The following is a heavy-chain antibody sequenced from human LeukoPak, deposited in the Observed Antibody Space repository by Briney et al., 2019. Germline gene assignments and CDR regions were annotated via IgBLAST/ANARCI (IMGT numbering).Heavy chain of an antibody. D-gene: IGHD1-26*01. J-gene: IGHJ4*02. CDR1: GYTLTELS. Sequence: GASVKVSCKVSGYTLTELSMHWVRQAPGKGLEWMGGFDPEDGETIYAQKFQGRVTMTEDTSTDTAYMELSSLRSEDTAVYYCATALRSQWELKSHFDYWGQGTLVTVSS. CDR2: FDPEDGET. V-gene: IGHV1-24*01. CDR3: ATALRSQWELKSHFDY.